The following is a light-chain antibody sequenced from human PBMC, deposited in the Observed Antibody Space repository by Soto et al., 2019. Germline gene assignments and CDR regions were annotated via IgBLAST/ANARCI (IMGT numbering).Light chain of an antibody. CDR2: GES. J-gene: IGKJ2*01. CDR1: QSVSRN. V-gene: IGKV3-15*01. CDR3: QQYNNWPPYT. Sequence: EIVMTQSPATLSVSPGERATLSCRPSQSVSRNLDWYQQKPGQAPGLLIYGESTRATGIPARYSGSGSGTEFTLTISSMQSEDFEVEYCQQYNNWPPYTFGQGTKLEIK.